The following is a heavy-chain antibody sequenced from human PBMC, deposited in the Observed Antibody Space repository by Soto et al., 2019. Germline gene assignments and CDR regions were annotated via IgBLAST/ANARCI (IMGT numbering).Heavy chain of an antibody. CDR1: GFTFSSYA. Sequence: GSLRLSCAASGFTFSSYAMSWVRQAPGKGLEWVSAISGSGGSTYYADSVKGRFTISRDNSKNTLYLQMNSLRAEDTAVYYCAKVRSQQLVLDSWGQGTLVTVSS. V-gene: IGHV3-23*01. D-gene: IGHD6-13*01. CDR2: ISGSGGST. J-gene: IGHJ4*02. CDR3: AKVRSQQLVLDS.